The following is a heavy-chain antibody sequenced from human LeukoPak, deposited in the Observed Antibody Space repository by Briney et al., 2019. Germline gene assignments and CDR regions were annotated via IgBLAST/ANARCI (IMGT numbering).Heavy chain of an antibody. CDR2: ISGSGGST. CDR1: GFTFSSYA. CDR3: ATSHPRVAKIGAYYFDY. Sequence: GGSLRLSCAASGFTFSSYAMSWVRQAPGKGLEWVSGISGSGGSTYYADSVKGRFTISRDNSKNTLYLQMNSLRAEDTAVYSCATSHPRVAKIGAYYFDYWGQGTLVTVSS. D-gene: IGHD5-12*01. J-gene: IGHJ4*02. V-gene: IGHV3-23*01.